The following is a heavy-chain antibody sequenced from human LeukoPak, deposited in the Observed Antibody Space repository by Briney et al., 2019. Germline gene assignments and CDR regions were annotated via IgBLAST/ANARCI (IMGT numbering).Heavy chain of an antibody. V-gene: IGHV4-39*02. CDR1: GGSISSSSYY. CDR2: IYYSGST. J-gene: IGHJ4*02. D-gene: IGHD3/OR15-3a*01. CDR3: GREGTYYDFWNGGNVDY. Sequence: PSETLSLTCAVSGGSISSSSYYWGWIRQPPGKGLEWIGSIYYSGSTYYNPSLKSRVTISVDTSKNQFSLKLSSVTAADTAVYYCGREGTYYDFWNGGNVDYWGQGTLVTVSS.